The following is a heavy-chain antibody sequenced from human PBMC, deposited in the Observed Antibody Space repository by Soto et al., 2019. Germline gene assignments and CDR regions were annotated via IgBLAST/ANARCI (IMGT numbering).Heavy chain of an antibody. V-gene: IGHV1-18*01. J-gene: IGHJ4*02. CDR2: ISAYNGNT. Sequence: QVQLVQSGAEVKKPGASVKVSCKASGYTFTSYGISWVRQAPGQGLEWMGWISAYNGNTNYAQKLQGRVTMTTDTSTSTAYMELRSRRSDDTAVYYCARDRCSGGSCYLRGRHFDYWGQGTLVTVSS. D-gene: IGHD2-15*01. CDR1: GYTFTSYG. CDR3: ARDRCSGGSCYLRGRHFDY.